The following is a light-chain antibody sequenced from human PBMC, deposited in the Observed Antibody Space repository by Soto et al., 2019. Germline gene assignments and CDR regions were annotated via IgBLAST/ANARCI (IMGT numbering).Light chain of an antibody. Sequence: DIQMTQSPSTLSGSVGDRVTITCRARQTIRSWLAWYQQKPGKAPKLLIYKASTLKSGVPSRFSGSGSGTEFTLTISSLQPDDFATYYCQHYNSYSEAFGQGTKV. J-gene: IGKJ1*01. CDR2: KAS. CDR1: QTIRSW. CDR3: QHYNSYSEA. V-gene: IGKV1-5*03.